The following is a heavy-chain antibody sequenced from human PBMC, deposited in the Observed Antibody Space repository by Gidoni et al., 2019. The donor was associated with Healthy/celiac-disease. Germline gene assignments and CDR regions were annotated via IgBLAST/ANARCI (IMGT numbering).Heavy chain of an antibody. Sequence: QVQLQQWGAGLLKPSETLSLTCAVYGGSFSGYYWSWIRQPPGKGLEWIGEINHSGSTNYNPSLKSRVTISVDTSKNQFSLKLSSVTAADTAVYYCARQGRRASKRWLQWDYWGQGTLVTVSS. CDR1: GGSFSGYY. D-gene: IGHD5-12*01. CDR2: INHSGST. J-gene: IGHJ4*02. CDR3: ARQGRRASKRWLQWDY. V-gene: IGHV4-34*01.